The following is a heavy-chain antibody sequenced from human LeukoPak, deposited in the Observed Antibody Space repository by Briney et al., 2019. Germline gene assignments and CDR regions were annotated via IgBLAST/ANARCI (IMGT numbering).Heavy chain of an antibody. D-gene: IGHD6-19*01. CDR3: ARWYSSGWAFDY. V-gene: IGHV4-59*08. J-gene: IGHJ4*02. CDR1: GGTISSYY. CDR2: IHSSGST. Sequence: SETLSLTCTVSGGTISSYYWNWIRRPPGKGLEWIGYIHSSGSTKYNPSLKSRVTISVDTSKNQFSLKLSSVTAADTAVYYCARWYSSGWAFDYWGQGTLVTVSS.